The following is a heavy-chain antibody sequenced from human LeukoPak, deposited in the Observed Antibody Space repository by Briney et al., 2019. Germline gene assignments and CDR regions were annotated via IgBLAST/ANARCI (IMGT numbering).Heavy chain of an antibody. CDR1: GVSVSDNY. D-gene: IGHD3-22*01. CDR3: ARSGGRSDYDGGAWSQEFDF. CDR2: AYHSGTT. J-gene: IGHJ4*02. V-gene: IGHV4-59*08. Sequence: KASETLSLTCTVSGVSVSDNYWSWIRQAPGKGLEWIGYAYHSGTTNYNPSLTSRVTTSVDTSKRQFSLNLASVTAADTAVYYCARSGGRSDYDGGAWSQEFDFWGQGTLVTVSS.